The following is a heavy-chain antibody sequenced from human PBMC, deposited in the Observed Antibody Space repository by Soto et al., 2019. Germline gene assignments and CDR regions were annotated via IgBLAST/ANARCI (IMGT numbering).Heavy chain of an antibody. J-gene: IGHJ4*02. D-gene: IGHD5-12*01. CDR1: GFNFIDHD. Sequence: EVKLLESGGALVQPGGSLRLSCEASGFNFIDHDMSWVGQAPGKGVERVSSITVGGAQKDYGQSVKGRFTITRDNSNDTLCVQMDSPLGADTALYYCARMPGGGWQRSFDYWGQGTVVNVSA. CDR3: ARMPGGGWQRSFDY. V-gene: IGHV3-23*01. CDR2: ITVGGAQK.